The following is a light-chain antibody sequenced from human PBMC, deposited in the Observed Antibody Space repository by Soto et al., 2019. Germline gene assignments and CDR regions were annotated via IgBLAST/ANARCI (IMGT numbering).Light chain of an antibody. CDR1: SSDVGGYNY. Sequence: QSVLTQPRSVSGSPGQSVTISCTGTSSDVGGYNYVSWYQQHPGKAPKLMIYDVSKRPSGVPDRFSGSKSVNTASLTISGLQAEDEADYYYCSYAGSYTYVFGTGTKVTVL. J-gene: IGLJ1*01. CDR2: DVS. V-gene: IGLV2-11*01. CDR3: CSYAGSYTYV.